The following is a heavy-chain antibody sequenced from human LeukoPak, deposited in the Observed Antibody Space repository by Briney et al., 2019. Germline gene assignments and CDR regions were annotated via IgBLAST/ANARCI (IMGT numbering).Heavy chain of an antibody. J-gene: IGHJ5*02. CDR1: GYSISSGYY. Sequence: PSETLSLTCTVSGYSISSGYYWGWIRQPPGKGLEWIGSIYHSGSTYYNPSLKSRVTISVDTSKNQFSLKLSSVTAADTAVYYCARKRWDYDSSGYFFSDFDPWGQGTLVTVSS. D-gene: IGHD3-22*01. CDR3: ARKRWDYDSSGYFFSDFDP. V-gene: IGHV4-38-2*02. CDR2: IYHSGST.